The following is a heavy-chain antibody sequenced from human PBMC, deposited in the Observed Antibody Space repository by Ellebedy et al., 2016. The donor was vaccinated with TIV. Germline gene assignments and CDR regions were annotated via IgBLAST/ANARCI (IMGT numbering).Heavy chain of an antibody. CDR3: ARGALVGATMPFDF. J-gene: IGHJ4*02. CDR2: ISRSSDYI. CDR1: GFTFSIYS. D-gene: IGHD1-26*01. Sequence: GGSLRLXXAASGFTFSIYSMNWVRQAPGKGLEWVSAISRSSDYIYYADSVKGRFTISRDNAKNSLYLQMNSLRAEDTAVYYCARGALVGATMPFDFWGQGTLVTVPS. V-gene: IGHV3-21*01.